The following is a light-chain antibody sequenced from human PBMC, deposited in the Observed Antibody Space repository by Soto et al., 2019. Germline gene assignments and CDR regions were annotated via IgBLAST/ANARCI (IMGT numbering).Light chain of an antibody. CDR3: QQYDHLPRT. CDR1: QESSNY. CDR2: DAS. J-gene: IGKJ1*01. Sequence: DIQMIQSPSSLSASVGDRVTITCQASQESSNYLNWYQQKPRKAPKLLIYDASNLERGVPSRFSGRGSGKVLTLTIRGLQAEDFATYYCQQYDHLPRTFGRGTKVEIK. V-gene: IGKV1-33*01.